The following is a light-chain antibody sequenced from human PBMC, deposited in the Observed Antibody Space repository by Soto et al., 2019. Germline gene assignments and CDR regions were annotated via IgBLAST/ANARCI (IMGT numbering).Light chain of an antibody. Sequence: IVLTQSPGTLCLSPGERATLSCRASQSISSSYFAWYQQKPGQAPRLLVYGVSSRATDVPDRFSGSGSGTDFTLTISRLEPEDFAVYYCQQYTDSRTFGQGTKVDIK. CDR2: GVS. V-gene: IGKV3-20*01. CDR1: QSISSSY. J-gene: IGKJ1*01. CDR3: QQYTDSRT.